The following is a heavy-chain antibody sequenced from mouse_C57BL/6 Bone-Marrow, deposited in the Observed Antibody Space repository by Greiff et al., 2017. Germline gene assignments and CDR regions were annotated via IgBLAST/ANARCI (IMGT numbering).Heavy chain of an antibody. CDR3: TRAPYDYGRYYFDY. D-gene: IGHD2-4*01. CDR1: GFTFSSYA. CDR2: ISSGGDYT. J-gene: IGHJ2*01. V-gene: IGHV5-9-1*02. Sequence: EVKLVESGEGLVKPGGSLKLSCAASGFTFSSYAMSWVRQTPEKRLEWVAYISSGGDYTYYADTVKGRFTISRDNARNTLYLQMSSLKSEDTAMYYSTRAPYDYGRYYFDYWGQGTTLTVSS.